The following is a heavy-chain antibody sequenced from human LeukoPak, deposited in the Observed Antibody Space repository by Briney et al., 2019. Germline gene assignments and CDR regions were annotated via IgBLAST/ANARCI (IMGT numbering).Heavy chain of an antibody. D-gene: IGHD6-13*01. CDR3: AKDSHSWSRDY. CDR1: GFTFSSYS. J-gene: IGHJ4*02. Sequence: PGGSLRLSCAASGFTFSSYSMNWVRQAPGKGLEWVSSISSSSSYIYYADSVKGRFTISRDNAKKSLYLEMNSLRAEDTAVYDCAKDSHSWSRDYWGQGTLVTVSS. V-gene: IGHV3-21*01. CDR2: ISSSSSYI.